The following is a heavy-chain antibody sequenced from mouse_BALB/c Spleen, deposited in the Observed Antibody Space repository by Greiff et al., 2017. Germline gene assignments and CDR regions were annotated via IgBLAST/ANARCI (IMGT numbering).Heavy chain of an antibody. J-gene: IGHJ3*01. CDR2: IDPYNGGT. Sequence: VQLKQSGPELVKPGASVKVSCKASGYAFTSYNMYWVKQSHGKSLEWIGYIDPYNGGTSYNQKFKGKATLTVDKSSSTAYMQLSSPTYEDSAVYYCTRSRDYDGFADWGQGTLVTVSA. CDR1: GYAFTSYN. CDR3: TRSRDYDGFAD. D-gene: IGHD2-4*01. V-gene: IGHV1S135*01.